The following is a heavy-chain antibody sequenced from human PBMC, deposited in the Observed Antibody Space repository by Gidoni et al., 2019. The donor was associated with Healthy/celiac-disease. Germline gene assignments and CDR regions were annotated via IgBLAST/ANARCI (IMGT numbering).Heavy chain of an antibody. J-gene: IGHJ1*01. CDR2: IYYSGST. Sequence: QVQLQESGPGLVKPSETLSLTCTVSGGSISSYYWSWIRQPPGKGLEWIGYIYYSGSTNYNPSLKSRVTISVDTSKNQFSLKLSSVTAADTAVYYCARGKYDSSGYYPLYFQHWGQGTLVTVSS. CDR1: GGSISSYY. V-gene: IGHV4-59*01. CDR3: ARGKYDSSGYYPLYFQH. D-gene: IGHD3-22*01.